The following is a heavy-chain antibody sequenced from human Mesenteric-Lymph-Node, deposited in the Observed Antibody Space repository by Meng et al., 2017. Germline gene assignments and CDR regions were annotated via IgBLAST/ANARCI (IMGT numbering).Heavy chain of an antibody. D-gene: IGHD3-10*01. V-gene: IGHV4-59*12. CDR2: IYYSGNT. CDR1: GGSISSYY. Sequence: SETLSLTCTVSGGSISSYYWSWIRQPPGKGLEWIGYIYYSGNTHYNPSLKSRVTMSIDTSKNQFSLRLSSVTAADTAVYYCARISKGSGNFYYFDHWGQGTLVTVSS. CDR3: ARISKGSGNFYYFDH. J-gene: IGHJ4*02.